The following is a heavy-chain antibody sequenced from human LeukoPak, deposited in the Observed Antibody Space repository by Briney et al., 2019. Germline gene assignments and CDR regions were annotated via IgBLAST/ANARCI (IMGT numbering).Heavy chain of an antibody. V-gene: IGHV3-7*03. J-gene: IGHJ3*01. Sequence: TGGSLRLSCAASGFTFSSYWMNWARQAPGKGLEWVASINRNGNVNYYVDSVKGRFTISRDNAKNSLYLQMSNLRAEDTAVYYCARSSYSSSSSVWGQGTMVTVSS. CDR2: INRNGNVN. CDR3: ARSSYSSSSSV. CDR1: GFTFSSYW. D-gene: IGHD6-6*01.